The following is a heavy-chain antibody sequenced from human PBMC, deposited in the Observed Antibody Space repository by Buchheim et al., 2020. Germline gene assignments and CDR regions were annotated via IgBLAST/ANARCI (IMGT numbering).Heavy chain of an antibody. CDR3: ARVNNWNYDFDY. CDR2: ISYDGSNK. V-gene: IGHV3-30*04. CDR1: GFTFSSYA. Sequence: QVQLVESGGGVVQPGRSLRLSCAASGFTFSSYAMHWVRQAPGKGLEWVAVISYDGSNKYYADSVKGRFTISRDNSKTTLYLQMNSLRAEDTAVYYCARVNNWNYDFDYWGQGTL. D-gene: IGHD1-7*01. J-gene: IGHJ4*02.